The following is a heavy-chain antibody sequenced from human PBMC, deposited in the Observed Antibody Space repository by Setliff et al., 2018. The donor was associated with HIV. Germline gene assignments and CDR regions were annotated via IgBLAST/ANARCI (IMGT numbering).Heavy chain of an antibody. V-gene: IGHV4-34*01. CDR3: ARGAAFGELF. J-gene: IGHJ4*02. D-gene: IGHD3-10*01. Sequence: SETLSLTCAVYGGSFSGYYWTWIRQPPGKGLEWIGEINHSGSTNYSPSLKSRVTISVDTSKNQLSLKLSSVTAADTAVYYCARGAAFGELFWGQGALVTVSS. CDR2: INHSGST. CDR1: GGSFSGYY.